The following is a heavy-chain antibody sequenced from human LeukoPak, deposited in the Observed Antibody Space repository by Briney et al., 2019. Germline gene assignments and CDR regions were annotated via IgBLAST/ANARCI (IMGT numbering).Heavy chain of an antibody. D-gene: IGHD6-13*01. Sequence: SETLSLTCTVSGGSISSYYWSWIRQPPGEGLEWIGYIYYSGSTNYNPSLKSRVTISVDTSKNQFSLKLSSVTAADTAVYYCASTYSSGWYWFDPWGQGTLVTVSS. CDR3: ASTYSSGWYWFDP. V-gene: IGHV4-59*01. CDR1: GGSISSYY. CDR2: IYYSGST. J-gene: IGHJ5*02.